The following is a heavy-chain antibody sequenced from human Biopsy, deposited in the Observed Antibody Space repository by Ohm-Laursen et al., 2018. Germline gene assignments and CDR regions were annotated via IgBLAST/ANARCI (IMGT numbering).Heavy chain of an antibody. CDR3: VKSAYSSGFWEASDY. V-gene: IGHV3-9*02. CDR2: ISWSSGTI. D-gene: IGHD6-19*01. J-gene: IGHJ4*02. CDR1: GFTSADYA. Sequence: SLRLSCAAFGFTSADYAMYWVRQAPGKGLEWVSGISWSSGTIGYADSVKGRFTVSRDNAKNSLFLQMNSLRVEDTALYYCVKSAYSSGFWEASDYWGQGTLVTVSS.